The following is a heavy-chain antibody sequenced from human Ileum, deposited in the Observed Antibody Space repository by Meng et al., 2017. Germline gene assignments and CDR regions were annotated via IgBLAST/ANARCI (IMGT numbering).Heavy chain of an antibody. J-gene: IGHJ3*02. CDR2: IKQDGSEK. D-gene: IGHD3-10*01. CDR3: ARDTNYCSGFMSVKDGFDI. CDR1: EFTFSGYW. V-gene: IGHV3-7*01. Sequence: GESLKISCAASEFTFSGYWMSWVRQAPGKGLEWVSSIKQDGSEKHYVDSVKDRFSISRDNAKNSFFLQMDTLKAEDTAVYYCARDTNYCSGFMSVKDGFDIWGQGTMVTVSS.